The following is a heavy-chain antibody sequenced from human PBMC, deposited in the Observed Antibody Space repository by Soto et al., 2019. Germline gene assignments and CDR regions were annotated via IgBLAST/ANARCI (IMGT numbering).Heavy chain of an antibody. D-gene: IGHD2-8*01. CDR2: IWYDGSNK. Sequence: GGSLGLSWAASGFTFSSYGMHWVRQAPGKGLEWVAVIWYDGSNKYYADSVKGRFTISRDNSKNTLYLQMNSLRAEDTAVYYCARGRGKYCTNGVCSTSYYYYYYGMDVWGQGTTVTVSS. J-gene: IGHJ6*02. CDR3: ARGRGKYCTNGVCSTSYYYYYYGMDV. CDR1: GFTFSSYG. V-gene: IGHV3-33*01.